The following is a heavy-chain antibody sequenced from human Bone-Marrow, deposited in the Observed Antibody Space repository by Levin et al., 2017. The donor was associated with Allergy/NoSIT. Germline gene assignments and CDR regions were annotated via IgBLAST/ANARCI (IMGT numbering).Heavy chain of an antibody. V-gene: IGHV1-69*13. Sequence: SVKVSCKASGGTFSSYAISWVRQAPGQGLEWMGGIIPIFGTANYAQKFQGRVTITADESTSTAYMELSSLRSEDTAVYYCASRFPPRSWYYYYGMDVWGQGTTVTVSS. CDR3: ASRFPPRSWYYYYGMDV. D-gene: IGHD6-13*01. CDR2: IIPIFGTA. CDR1: GGTFSSYA. J-gene: IGHJ6*02.